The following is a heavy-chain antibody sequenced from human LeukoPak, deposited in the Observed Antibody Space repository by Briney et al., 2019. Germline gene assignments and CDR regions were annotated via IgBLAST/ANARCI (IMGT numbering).Heavy chain of an antibody. J-gene: IGHJ3*02. Sequence: GGSLRLSCAASGFTFSSYTMHWVRQAPGKGLEWVSAISGSGGSTYYADSVKGRFTISRDNSKNTLYLQMNSLRAEDTAVYYCAKDQTTVPNAFDIWGQGTMVTVSS. V-gene: IGHV3-23*01. CDR3: AKDQTTVPNAFDI. D-gene: IGHD4-17*01. CDR1: GFTFSSYT. CDR2: ISGSGGST.